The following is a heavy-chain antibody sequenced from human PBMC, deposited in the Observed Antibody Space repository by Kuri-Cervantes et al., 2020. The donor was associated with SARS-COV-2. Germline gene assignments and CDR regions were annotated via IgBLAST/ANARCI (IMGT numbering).Heavy chain of an antibody. D-gene: IGHD3-3*01. Sequence: GRSRRPSCTASGCSLNNSYMSWIRQAPGKGLEWLSYISGTSTYTYYAESVKGRFTISRDNAKNSLYLQMSSLRAEDTAFYYCARDTRAFSWRAPQRSSYMDVWGKGTTVTVSS. CDR2: ISGTSTYT. CDR1: GCSLNNSY. V-gene: IGHV3-11*06. J-gene: IGHJ6*04. CDR3: ARDTRAFSWRAPQRSSYMDV.